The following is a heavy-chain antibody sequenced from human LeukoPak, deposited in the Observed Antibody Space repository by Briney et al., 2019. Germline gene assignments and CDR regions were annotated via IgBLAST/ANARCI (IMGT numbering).Heavy chain of an antibody. J-gene: IGHJ6*03. CDR2: ISGSGGST. CDR1: GFIFSSHG. Sequence: GGSLRLSCAASGFIFSSHGMSWVRQAPGKGLEWVSAISGSGGSTYYADSVKGRFTISRDNSKNTLYLQMNSLRAEDTAVYYCAKWGSLDCSGGSCYSLGYYYMDVWGKGTTVTVSS. CDR3: AKWGSLDCSGGSCYSLGYYYMDV. D-gene: IGHD2-15*01. V-gene: IGHV3-23*01.